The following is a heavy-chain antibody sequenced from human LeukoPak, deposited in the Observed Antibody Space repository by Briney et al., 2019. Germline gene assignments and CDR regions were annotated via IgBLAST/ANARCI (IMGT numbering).Heavy chain of an antibody. Sequence: PGGTLRLSCAGSGFPFSIYGMNWVRQAPGKGLEWVSGISPGGGPTYYADSVKGRFTIPRDNSKNTLYLQMNSLRAEDTAVYYCAKFGYVGDYWGQGTLVTVSS. CDR3: AKFGYVGDY. J-gene: IGHJ4*02. CDR2: ISPGGGPT. V-gene: IGHV3-23*01. D-gene: IGHD5-12*01. CDR1: GFPFSIYG.